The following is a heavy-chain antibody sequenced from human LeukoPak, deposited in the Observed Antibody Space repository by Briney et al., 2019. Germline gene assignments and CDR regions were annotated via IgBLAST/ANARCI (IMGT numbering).Heavy chain of an antibody. J-gene: IGHJ4*02. CDR1: GFTFSSYG. CDR3: AKAWYSSGWNYFDY. Sequence: PGGSLRLSCAASGFTFSSYGMHWVRQAPGKGLEWVAFIRYDGSNKYYADSVKGRFTISRDNSKNTLSLQMNSLTAEDTAIYYCAKAWYSSGWNYFDYWGQGTLVTVSS. CDR2: IRYDGSNK. V-gene: IGHV3-30*02. D-gene: IGHD6-19*01.